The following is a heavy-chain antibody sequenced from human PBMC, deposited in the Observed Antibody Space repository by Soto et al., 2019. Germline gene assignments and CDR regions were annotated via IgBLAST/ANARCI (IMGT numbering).Heavy chain of an antibody. CDR3: ARVISSREEYFDY. Sequence: QVQLQESGPGLVKPSETLSLTCAVSGDSISGSKWWSWVRLPPNKGLEWIGEISHTGTTNYNPSFKRRVTMSVDKPKNQFSLNLTSVTAADTAVYYCARVISSREEYFDYWGQGTLVTVSP. CDR2: ISHTGTT. V-gene: IGHV4-4*02. CDR1: GDSISGSKW. D-gene: IGHD2-2*01. J-gene: IGHJ4*02.